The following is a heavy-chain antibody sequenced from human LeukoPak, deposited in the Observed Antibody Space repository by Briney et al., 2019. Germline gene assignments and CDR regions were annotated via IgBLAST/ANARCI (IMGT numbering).Heavy chain of an antibody. D-gene: IGHD6-19*01. CDR1: GFTFDDFG. CDR3: AREMGGWVDY. J-gene: IGHJ4*02. V-gene: IGHV3-9*01. CDR2: IRWNSGSI. Sequence: GRSLRLSCAASGFTFDDFGMHWVRQVPGKGLEWVSGIRWNSGSIGYGDSAKGRFTISRDNAKNSLYLEMNSLRAEDTALYYCAREMGGWVDYWGQGTLVTVSS.